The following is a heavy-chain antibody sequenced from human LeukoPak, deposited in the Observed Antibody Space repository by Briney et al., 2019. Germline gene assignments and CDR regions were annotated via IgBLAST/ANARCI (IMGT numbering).Heavy chain of an antibody. CDR1: RFTLSSYA. CDR2: ISASGNST. D-gene: IGHD6-19*01. Sequence: PGGSLRLSCAVSRFTLSSYAMSWVRQAPGEGMEWVSGISASGNSTYFADSVKGRFALSRDISKNTLYLQMSSLRVDDTAVYYCAQYTSGWYSVYDFWGRGTLVTVSS. J-gene: IGHJ4*02. CDR3: AQYTSGWYSVYDF. V-gene: IGHV3-23*01.